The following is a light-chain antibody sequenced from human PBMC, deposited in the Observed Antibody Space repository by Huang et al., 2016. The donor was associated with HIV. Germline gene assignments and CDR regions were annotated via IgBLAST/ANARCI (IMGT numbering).Light chain of an antibody. V-gene: IGKV3-15*01. CDR2: GAS. CDR3: QQYNNWPPAT. J-gene: IGKJ3*01. Sequence: EIVMTQSPATLFVSPGERATLSCRASQSVSGNLAWYQKKSGQAPRLLIYGASTRATGSPARFSGSGSGTEFTLTISRLQSEDSAVYYCQQYNNWPPATFGPGTKVDIK. CDR1: QSVSGN.